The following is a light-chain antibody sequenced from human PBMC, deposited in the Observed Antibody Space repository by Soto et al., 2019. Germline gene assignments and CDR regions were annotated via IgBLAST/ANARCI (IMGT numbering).Light chain of an antibody. J-gene: IGKJ5*01. CDR1: QSVSSY. CDR2: DAS. V-gene: IGKV3-11*01. Sequence: EIVLTQSPATLSLSPGERATLSCRASQSVSSYLAWYQQKPGQAPRLLIYDASNRATGIPARFSGSGSGTVFTLTISSIEPEDVAVYYCQQRSNWPPGATFGQGTRLEIK. CDR3: QQRSNWPPGAT.